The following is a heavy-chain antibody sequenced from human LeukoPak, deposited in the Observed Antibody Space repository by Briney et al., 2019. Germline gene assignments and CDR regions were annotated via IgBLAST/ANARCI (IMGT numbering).Heavy chain of an antibody. CDR3: AKIVDSSGYYRRYFDY. CDR2: ITSRGSIV. D-gene: IGHD3-22*01. CDR1: GFTFSSYE. Sequence: GGSLRLSCAASGFTFSSYEMNWVRQAPGKGLEWVSFITSRGSIVYYADSVKGRFTISRDNSKNTLYLQMNSLRAEDTAVYYCAKIVDSSGYYRRYFDYWGQGTLVTVSS. J-gene: IGHJ4*02. V-gene: IGHV3-48*03.